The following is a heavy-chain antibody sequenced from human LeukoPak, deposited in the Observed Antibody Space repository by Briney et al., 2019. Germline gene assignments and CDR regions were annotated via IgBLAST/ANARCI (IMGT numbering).Heavy chain of an antibody. V-gene: IGHV4-30-2*01. CDR1: GGSISSGGYS. D-gene: IGHD1-26*01. CDR2: IYHSGST. Sequence: TLSLTCAVSGGSISSGGYSWSWIRQPPGKGLEWIGYIYHSGSTYYNPSLKSRVTISVDRSKNQFSLKLSSVTAADTAVYYCARDQAGSYGALDIWGQGTMVTVSS. J-gene: IGHJ3*02. CDR3: ARDQAGSYGALDI.